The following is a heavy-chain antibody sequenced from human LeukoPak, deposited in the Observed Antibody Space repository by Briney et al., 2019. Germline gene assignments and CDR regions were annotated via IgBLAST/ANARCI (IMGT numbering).Heavy chain of an antibody. CDR1: GFTFRNYW. Sequence: GGSLRLSCAASGFTFRNYWMSWVRQAPGTGLEWVANIKQDGSDRNYVTSVRGRFTISRDNAKSSLYLQMNSLRVEDTAVYYCVRNLAVAGTCFDSWGQGTLVTVSS. V-gene: IGHV3-7*03. CDR2: IKQDGSDR. D-gene: IGHD6-19*01. CDR3: VRNLAVAGTCFDS. J-gene: IGHJ4*02.